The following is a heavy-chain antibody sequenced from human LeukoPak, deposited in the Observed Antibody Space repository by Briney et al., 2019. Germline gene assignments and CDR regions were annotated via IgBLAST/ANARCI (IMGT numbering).Heavy chain of an antibody. V-gene: IGHV3-23*01. J-gene: IGHJ4*02. D-gene: IGHD3-9*01. CDR1: GFTFSSNE. CDR2: ISSGDRT. CDR3: AKDATASPYFHWFDN. Sequence: GGSLRLSCEASGFTFSSNEMNWVRQAPGKGLEWVAGISSGDRTFHAESVKGRFTISRDKSKDTLYLQMNSLRAEDTAVYYCAKDATASPYFHWFDNWGQGTQVIVSS.